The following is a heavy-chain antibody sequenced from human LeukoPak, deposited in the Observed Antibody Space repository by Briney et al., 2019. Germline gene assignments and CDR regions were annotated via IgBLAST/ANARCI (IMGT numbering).Heavy chain of an antibody. J-gene: IGHJ5*02. CDR1: GGSISSYY. D-gene: IGHD2-2*01. CDR3: ARVNPVDNWFDP. V-gene: IGHV4-59*01. CDR2: IYYSGGT. Sequence: SETLSLTCTVSGGSISSYYWSWIRQPPGKGLDWIGYIYYSGGTNYNPSLKSRVTISVDTSKNQFSLKLSSVTAADTAVYYCARVNPVDNWFDPWGQGTLVTVSS.